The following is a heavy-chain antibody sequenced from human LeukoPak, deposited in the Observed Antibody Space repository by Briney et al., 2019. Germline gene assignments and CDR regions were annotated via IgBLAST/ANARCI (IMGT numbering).Heavy chain of an antibody. CDR1: GFTFRGSA. V-gene: IGHV3-73*01. J-gene: IGHJ4*02. D-gene: IGHD3-10*01. Sequence: GSLRLSCAASGFTFRGSALHWVRQASGKGPEWVGRIRSTANGYATAYAASVKGRFTISRDDSKNTAYLQMDSLKTEDTAVYYCTGNYYGSGSYADFDYWGQGTLVTVSS. CDR3: TGNYYGSGSYADFDY. CDR2: IRSTANGYAT.